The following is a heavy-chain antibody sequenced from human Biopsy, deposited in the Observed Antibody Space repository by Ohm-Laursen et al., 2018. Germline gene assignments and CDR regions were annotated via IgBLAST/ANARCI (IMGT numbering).Heavy chain of an antibody. V-gene: IGHV4-34*01. D-gene: IGHD6-19*01. CDR3: AKHGSGWTGDDALHI. J-gene: IGHJ3*02. Sequence: SETLSLTCSVYGESFNGYYWSWIRQTPGKGLEWIGEINHSGRTNYNPSLKSRITISVDTSKNQISLKVTSVTAADTAVYYCAKHGSGWTGDDALHIWGQGTMVTVSS. CDR1: GESFNGYY. CDR2: INHSGRT.